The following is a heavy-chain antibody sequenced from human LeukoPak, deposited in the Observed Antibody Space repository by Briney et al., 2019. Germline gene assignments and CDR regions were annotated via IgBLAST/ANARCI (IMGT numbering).Heavy chain of an antibody. D-gene: IGHD6-19*01. Sequence: GSLRLSCAASEFTFRSYWMSWVRQAPGKGLEWVANTKPDGSEKYYVDSVKGRFTISRDNAKNSLFLQMSSLRAEDTAIYYCARVSIVTVAGSNWFDPWGQGTLVTVSP. V-gene: IGHV3-7*01. CDR1: EFTFRSYW. J-gene: IGHJ5*02. CDR3: ARVSIVTVAGSNWFDP. CDR2: TKPDGSEK.